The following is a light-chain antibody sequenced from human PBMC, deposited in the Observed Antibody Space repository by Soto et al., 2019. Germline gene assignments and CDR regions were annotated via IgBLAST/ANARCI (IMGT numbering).Light chain of an antibody. CDR1: QSVSSK. J-gene: IGKJ5*01. Sequence: EIVLTQSPGTLSLSPGEPAPLSCRASQSVSSKLAWYQQKPGQAPRLLIHSASTRATGIPARFSGSGSGTEFTLTISSLQSEDFAVYYCQQYNNWPPITFGQGTRLKIK. CDR2: SAS. CDR3: QQYNNWPPIT. V-gene: IGKV3-15*01.